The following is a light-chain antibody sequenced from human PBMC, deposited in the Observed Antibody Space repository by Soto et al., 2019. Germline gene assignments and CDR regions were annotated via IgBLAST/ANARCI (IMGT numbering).Light chain of an antibody. J-gene: IGKJ1*01. CDR2: EAS. V-gene: IGKV1-5*01. CDR1: QSISNW. Sequence: DIQLTQSPSTLSASVGDRVTITCRVSQSISNWLAWYQQKPGKAPKLLIYEASTLQSGLPSRFSGSGSGTEFTLTISSLQPDDFATYFCQQYCSFSRRTFGQGTKVEIK. CDR3: QQYCSFSRRT.